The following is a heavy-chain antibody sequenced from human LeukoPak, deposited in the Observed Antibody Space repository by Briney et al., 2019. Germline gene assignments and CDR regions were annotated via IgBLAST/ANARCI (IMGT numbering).Heavy chain of an antibody. D-gene: IGHD3-22*01. CDR1: GYSFTSYW. V-gene: IGHV5-51*01. J-gene: IGHJ3*02. CDR3: ARPIGDTYYYDSSGYHTPHDAFDI. CDR2: IYPGDSDT. Sequence: GESLKISCKASGYSFTSYWIGWVRQMPGKGLEWMGIIYPGDSDTRYSPSFQGQVTISADKSISTAYLQWSSLKASDTAVYYCARPIGDTYYYDSSGYHTPHDAFDIWGQGTMVTVSS.